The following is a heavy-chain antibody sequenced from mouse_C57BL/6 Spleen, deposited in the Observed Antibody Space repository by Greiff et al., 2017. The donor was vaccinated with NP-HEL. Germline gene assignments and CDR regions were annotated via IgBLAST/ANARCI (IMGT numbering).Heavy chain of an antibody. CDR1: GFNIKNTY. CDR3: ALYGSSYEGAMDY. V-gene: IGHV14-3*01. J-gene: IGHJ4*01. CDR2: IDPANGNT. D-gene: IGHD1-1*01. Sequence: VQLQQSVAELVRPGASVKLSCTASGFNIKNTYMHWVKQRPEQGLEWIGRIDPANGNTKYAPKFQGKATITVDTSSNTAYLPLSRLTSDDTAIYYCALYGSSYEGAMDYWGQGTSVTVSS.